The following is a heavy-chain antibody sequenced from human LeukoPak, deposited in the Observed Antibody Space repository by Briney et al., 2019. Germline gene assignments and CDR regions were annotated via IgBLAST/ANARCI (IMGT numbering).Heavy chain of an antibody. V-gene: IGHV4-39*07. CDR3: ARVPLSVRYFDWLFLSGAFDI. CDR2: INHSGST. CDR1: GGSISSSSYY. D-gene: IGHD3-9*01. J-gene: IGHJ3*02. Sequence: SETLSLTCTVSGGSISSSSYYWGWIRQPPGKGLEWIGEINHSGSTNYNPSLKSRVTISVDTSKNQFSLKLSSVTAADTAVYYCARVPLSVRYFDWLFLSGAFDIWGQGTMVTVSS.